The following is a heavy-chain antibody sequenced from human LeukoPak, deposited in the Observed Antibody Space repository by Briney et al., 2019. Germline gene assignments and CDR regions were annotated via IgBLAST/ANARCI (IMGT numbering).Heavy chain of an antibody. CDR2: IVVGSGNT. CDR3: AAGWVCSGGSCYYYFDY. V-gene: IGHV1-58*02. J-gene: IGHJ4*02. Sequence: VASVTVSFKASGFTFTSSAMQWVRQARGQRLEWIGWIVVGSGNTNYAQKFQERVTITRDMSTSTAYMELSSLRSEDTAVYYCAAGWVCSGGSCYYYFDYWGQGTLVTVSS. CDR1: GFTFTSSA. D-gene: IGHD2-15*01.